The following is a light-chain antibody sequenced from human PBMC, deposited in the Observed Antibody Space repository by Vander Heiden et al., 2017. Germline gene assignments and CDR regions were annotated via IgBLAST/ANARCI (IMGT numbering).Light chain of an antibody. CDR2: DAA. V-gene: IGKV3-11*02. CDR1: PSGSSY. CDR3: QQHSNWPPLT. J-gene: IGKJ4*01. Sequence: EIVFTQSPSTLSLSPGEGATLSCSASPSGSSYLAWYQQKQGQAPTLLIYDAANRVTGSPARFSGSGDGRDVTLTISSRVPEDFAVYYCQQHSNWPPLTFGGGTKVEIK.